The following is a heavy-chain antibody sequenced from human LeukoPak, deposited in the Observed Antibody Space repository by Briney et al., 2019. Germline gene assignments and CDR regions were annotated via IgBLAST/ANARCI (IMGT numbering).Heavy chain of an antibody. CDR2: IYSGGST. CDR3: ARGPAGYN. D-gene: IGHD1-1*01. CDR1: GFTVSSNH. V-gene: IGHV3-53*01. J-gene: IGHJ4*02. Sequence: SGGSLRLCCAASGFTVSSNHMSWVRQAPGKGLEWVSVIYSGGSTDYADSVKGRFTISRDNLKNTLYLQMNSLRAEDTAVYYCARGPAGYNWGQGTLVTFSS.